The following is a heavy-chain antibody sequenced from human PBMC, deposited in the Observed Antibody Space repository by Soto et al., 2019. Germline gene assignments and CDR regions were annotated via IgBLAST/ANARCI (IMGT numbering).Heavy chain of an antibody. J-gene: IGHJ4*02. CDR1: GGTFSSYA. CDR3: ACGYLGLFAY. V-gene: IGHV1-69*13. Sequence: SVKVSCKASGGTFSSYAMSWVRQAPVRVLEWMVGIIHIFGTANYAQKFQGRVTLTADESKSTAYMEMRSLRSEDTAVYYCACGYLGLFAYWAQGTIVTFSS. D-gene: IGHD3-22*01. CDR2: IIHIFGTA.